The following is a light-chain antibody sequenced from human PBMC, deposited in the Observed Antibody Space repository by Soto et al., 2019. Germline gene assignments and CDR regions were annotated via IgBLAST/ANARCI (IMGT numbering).Light chain of an antibody. CDR3: QQYDTYWT. J-gene: IGKJ1*01. Sequence: DIQMTQSPSTLSASVGDRVTIACRASQSVSSWLAWYQQKPGKAPKLLMYKASTLESGVPSRFSGSGFGTEFTLTISSLQPDDFATYYCQQYDTYWTFGQGTKVEIK. V-gene: IGKV1-5*03. CDR1: QSVSSW. CDR2: KAS.